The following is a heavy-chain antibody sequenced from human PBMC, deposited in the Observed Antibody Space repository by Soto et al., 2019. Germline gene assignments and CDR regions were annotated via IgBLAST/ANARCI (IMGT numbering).Heavy chain of an antibody. Sequence: ASVKVSCKASGYTFTSYGISWVRQAPGQGLEWMGWISAYNGNTNYAQKLQGRVTMTTDTSTSTAYMELRSLRSDDTAVYYCATTLFYDYIWGSWVGEYFQHWGQGTLVTVSS. D-gene: IGHD3-16*01. J-gene: IGHJ1*01. V-gene: IGHV1-18*01. CDR1: GYTFTSYG. CDR2: ISAYNGNT. CDR3: ATTLFYDYIWGSWVGEYFQH.